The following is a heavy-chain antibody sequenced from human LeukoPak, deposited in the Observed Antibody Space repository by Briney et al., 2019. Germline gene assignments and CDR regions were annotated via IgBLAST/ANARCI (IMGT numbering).Heavy chain of an antibody. J-gene: IGHJ4*02. D-gene: IGHD5-18*01. CDR3: ARFGRGYSYGPFDY. CDR2: IYTSGST. V-gene: IGHV4-61*02. CDR1: GGSISSGSYY. Sequence: SQTLSLTCTVSGGSISSGSYYWSWIRQPAGKGLEWIGRIYTSGSTNYNPSLKSRVTISVDTSKNQFSLKLSSVTAADTAVYYWARFGRGYSYGPFDYWGQGTLVTVSS.